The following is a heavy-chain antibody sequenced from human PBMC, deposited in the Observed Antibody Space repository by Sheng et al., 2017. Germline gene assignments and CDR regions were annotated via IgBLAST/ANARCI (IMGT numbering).Heavy chain of an antibody. Sequence: QVQLQESGPGLVKPSQTLSLTCAVSGDSISSGGYSWSWIRQPPGKGLEWIGYIYYSGSTYYNPSLKSRVTISIDTSKNQFSLKLSSVTAADTAVYYCASGSGSYFDLWGRGTLVTVSS. D-gene: IGHD3-10*01. V-gene: IGHV4-30-4*07. J-gene: IGHJ2*01. CDR1: GDSISSGGYS. CDR2: IYYSGST. CDR3: ASGSGSYFDL.